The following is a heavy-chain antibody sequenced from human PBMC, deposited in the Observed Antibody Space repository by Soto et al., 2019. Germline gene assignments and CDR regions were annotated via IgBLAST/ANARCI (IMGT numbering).Heavy chain of an antibody. CDR3: ARDRSTVFGVVITAGYYGMDV. V-gene: IGHV1-2*02. Sequence: ASVKVSCKASDDTFTDYYIHWVLQAPGQGLEWMGWINPHSGGTKYVQEFQGRVTMTRDTSINTAYMEVSRLTSDDTAVYYCARDRSTVFGVVITAGYYGMDVWGQGTAVTVSS. CDR1: DDTFTDYY. J-gene: IGHJ6*02. D-gene: IGHD3-3*01. CDR2: INPHSGGT.